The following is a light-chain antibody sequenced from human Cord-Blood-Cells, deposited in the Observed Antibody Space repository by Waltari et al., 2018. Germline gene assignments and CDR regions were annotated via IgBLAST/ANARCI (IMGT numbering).Light chain of an antibody. CDR1: SSDVGSYNL. CDR2: EGS. J-gene: IGLJ2*01. CDR3: CSYAGSSIVV. V-gene: IGLV2-23*01. Sequence: QSALTQPASVSGSPGQSITISCTGTSSDVGSYNLVSWYQQHQGKAPKHMLYEGSKRPSWVSNRCSGSKSGNTASLTISGLPAEDEADYYCCSYAGSSIVVFGGGTTLTVL.